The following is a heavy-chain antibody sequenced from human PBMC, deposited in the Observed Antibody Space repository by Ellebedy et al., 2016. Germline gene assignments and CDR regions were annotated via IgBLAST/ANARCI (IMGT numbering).Heavy chain of an antibody. V-gene: IGHV4-59*12. CDR2: IYYSGST. J-gene: IGHJ3*02. CDR3: ARGYSSEWELLGADAFDI. D-gene: IGHD1-26*01. Sequence: GSLRLSCTVSGGSISSYYWSWIRQPPGKGLEWIGDIYYSGSTNYNPSLKSRVTISVDTSKNQFSLKLSSVTAADTAVYYCARGYSSEWELLGADAFDIWGQGTMVTVSS. CDR1: GGSISSYY.